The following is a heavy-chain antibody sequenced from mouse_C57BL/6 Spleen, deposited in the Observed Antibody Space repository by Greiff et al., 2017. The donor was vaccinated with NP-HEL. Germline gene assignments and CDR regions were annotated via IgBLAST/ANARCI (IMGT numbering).Heavy chain of an antibody. D-gene: IGHD1-1*02. V-gene: IGHV5-6*01. CDR1: GFTFSSYG. CDR3: ARQGGDY. J-gene: IGHJ2*01. CDR2: ISSGGSYN. Sequence: EVKLMESGGDLVKPGGSLKLSCAASGFTFSSYGMSWVRQTPDKRLEWVATISSGGSYNYYPDSVKGRFTISRDNAKNTLFMHMSSLKAEDTAMYYCARQGGDYWGQGTTLTVS.